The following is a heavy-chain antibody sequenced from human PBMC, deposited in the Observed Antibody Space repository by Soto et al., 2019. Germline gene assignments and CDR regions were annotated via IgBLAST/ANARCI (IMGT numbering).Heavy chain of an antibody. D-gene: IGHD3-22*01. CDR1: GFTFRSYS. J-gene: IGHJ4*02. CDR3: ARDENYYDSSGCGY. Sequence: EVQLVESGGGLVQPGGSLRLSCAASGFTFRSYSMNWVRQAPGKGLAWVSYISGSSSSKYYADSVKGRFTISRDNAKNSLYLQMNSLRDEDTAVYYCARDENYYDSSGCGYWGQGTQVTVSS. CDR2: ISGSSSSK. V-gene: IGHV3-48*02.